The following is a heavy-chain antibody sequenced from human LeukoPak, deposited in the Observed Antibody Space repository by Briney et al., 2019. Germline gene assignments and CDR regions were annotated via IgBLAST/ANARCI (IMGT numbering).Heavy chain of an antibody. D-gene: IGHD5-18*01. J-gene: IGHJ3*02. CDR3: ARVDTAMARGVDAFDI. CDR2: ISAYNGNT. CDR1: GYTFTSYG. V-gene: IGHV1-18*01. Sequence: ASVKVSFKASGYTFTSYGISWVRHAPGQPLEWMVWISAYNGNTNYAHKLQGRVTMTTDTSTSTAYMELRSLRSDDTAVYYCARVDTAMARGVDAFDIWGQGTMVTVSS.